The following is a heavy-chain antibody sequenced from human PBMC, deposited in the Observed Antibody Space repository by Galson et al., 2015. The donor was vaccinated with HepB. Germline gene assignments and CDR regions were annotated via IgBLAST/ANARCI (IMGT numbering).Heavy chain of an antibody. J-gene: IGHJ4*02. CDR2: IWYDGSNK. CDR3: AREGYCSGGSCYSFDY. V-gene: IGHV3-33*08. CDR1: GFTFSSYG. Sequence: SLRLSCAASGFTFSSYGMHWVRQAPGKGLEWVAVIWYDGSNKYYADSVKGRFTISRDNSKNTLYLQMNSLRAEDTAVYYCAREGYCSGGSCYSFDYWGQGTLVTVSS. D-gene: IGHD2-15*01.